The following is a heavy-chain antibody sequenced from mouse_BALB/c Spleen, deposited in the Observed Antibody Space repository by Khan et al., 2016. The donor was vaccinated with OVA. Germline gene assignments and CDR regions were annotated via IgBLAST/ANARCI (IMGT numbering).Heavy chain of an antibody. J-gene: IGHJ3*01. CDR1: GFTFSTYG. Sequence: EVELVESGGDLVKPGGSLKLSCAASGFTFSTYGMSWVRQTPDKRLEWVATVSTGGGYTYYPDSVKGRFTISRDNAKNTLYLQMSGLKSEDTAIFYWTRLAYYYDSEGFAYWGQGTLVTVSA. CDR3: TRLAYYYDSEGFAY. CDR2: VSTGGGYT. D-gene: IGHD1-1*01. V-gene: IGHV5-6*01.